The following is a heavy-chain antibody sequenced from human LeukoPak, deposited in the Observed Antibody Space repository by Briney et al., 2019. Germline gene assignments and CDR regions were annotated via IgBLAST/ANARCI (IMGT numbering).Heavy chain of an antibody. Sequence: SETLSLTCTVSGGSISSYYWSWIRQPPGKGLEWIGYIYYSGSTNYNPSLKSRVTISVDTSKNQFSLKLSSVTAADTAVYYCARVQSPSPVVHRYYYMDVWGKGTTVTVSS. D-gene: IGHD4-23*01. CDR1: GGSISSYY. CDR3: ARVQSPSPVVHRYYYMDV. J-gene: IGHJ6*03. V-gene: IGHV4-59*01. CDR2: IYYSGST.